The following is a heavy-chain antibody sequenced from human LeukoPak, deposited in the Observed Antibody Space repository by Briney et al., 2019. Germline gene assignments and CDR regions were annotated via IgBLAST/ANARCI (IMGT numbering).Heavy chain of an antibody. V-gene: IGHV3-23*01. D-gene: IGHD6-6*01. CDR1: GFTLDNYR. Sequence: GRSLRLSCAASGFTLDNYRMSCVRQAPGNGPEWVSTVNADGGNTYYADSVKGRFTISRDNAKSTLILQMNSLRVEDTALYYCTKRVKYGGSWDHFADWGQGTQVTVSS. CDR3: TKRVKYGGSWDHFAD. J-gene: IGHJ4*02. CDR2: VNADGGNT.